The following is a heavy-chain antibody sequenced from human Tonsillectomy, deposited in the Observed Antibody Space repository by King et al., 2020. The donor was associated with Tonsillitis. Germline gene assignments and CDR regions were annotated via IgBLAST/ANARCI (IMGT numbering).Heavy chain of an antibody. D-gene: IGHD3-9*01. V-gene: IGHV3-30-3*01. J-gene: IGHJ3*02. CDR2: ISYDGSNK. CDR3: ARGGVRYFDWSAFDI. CDR1: GFTFSIYA. Sequence: VQLEESGGGVVQPGRSLRLSCAASGFTFSIYAMHWVRQAPGKGLEWVAVISYDGSNKYYADSVKGRFTISRDNSKNTLYLQMNSLRAEDTAVYYCARGGVRYFDWSAFDIWGQGTMVTVSS.